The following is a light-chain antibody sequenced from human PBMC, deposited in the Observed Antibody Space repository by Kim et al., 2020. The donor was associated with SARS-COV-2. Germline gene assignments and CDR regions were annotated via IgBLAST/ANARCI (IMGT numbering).Light chain of an antibody. Sequence: EIVLTQSPATLSLSPGERATLSCRASQSISTYLGWYQQKPGQAPRLLIYDASNRAPGIPARFSGSGSGTDFTLIISSLEPEDFAVYYCQQRGNWPLTFGGGTKLEI. J-gene: IGKJ4*01. CDR2: DAS. CDR1: QSISTY. CDR3: QQRGNWPLT. V-gene: IGKV3-11*01.